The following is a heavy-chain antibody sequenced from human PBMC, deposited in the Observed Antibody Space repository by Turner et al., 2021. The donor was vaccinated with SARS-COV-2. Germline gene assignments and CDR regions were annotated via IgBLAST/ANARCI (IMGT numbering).Heavy chain of an antibody. J-gene: IGHJ4*02. CDR2: ISSSSSYI. Sequence: EVQLVESGGGLVKSGGSLRLSCAASGFTFSSYSMNWVRQAPGKGLEWVSSISSSSSYIYYADSVKGRFTISRDNAKNSLYLQMNSLRAEDTAVYYCARSPTAPGYYYDSSGYYTPYYFDYWGQGTLVTVSS. CDR1: GFTFSSYS. D-gene: IGHD3-22*01. CDR3: ARSPTAPGYYYDSSGYYTPYYFDY. V-gene: IGHV3-21*01.